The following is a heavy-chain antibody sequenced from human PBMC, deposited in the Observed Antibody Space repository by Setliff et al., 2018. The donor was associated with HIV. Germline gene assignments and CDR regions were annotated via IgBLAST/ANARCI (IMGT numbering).Heavy chain of an antibody. Sequence: GASVKVSCKASGYSLNTHHMHWVRQAPGQGLEWMGWVNPNTGVTSYARSFQGRVTMSSDTSINTGYMELRSLRPDDTAVYFCARDMYYSETDGYSPLGAFDIWGQGTMVTVSS. D-gene: IGHD3-22*01. CDR2: VNPNTGVT. CDR1: GYSLNTHH. CDR3: ARDMYYSETDGYSPLGAFDI. J-gene: IGHJ3*02. V-gene: IGHV1-2*02.